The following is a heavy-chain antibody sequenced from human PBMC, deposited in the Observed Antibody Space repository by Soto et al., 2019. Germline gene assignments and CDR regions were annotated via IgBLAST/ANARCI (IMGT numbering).Heavy chain of an antibody. J-gene: IGHJ5*02. CDR1: GFIFSTYW. D-gene: IGHD3-10*01. V-gene: IGHV3-74*01. CDR3: ARVKSGSYDWFDP. Sequence: EVQLVESGGGLGQPGGSLRLSCAASGFIFSTYWMHWVRQVPGKGLAWVSRINTDGSRTSYADSVKGRFTISRDNAKNTVYLQMNSLRAEDTAVYFCARVKSGSYDWFDPWGQGTLVTVPS. CDR2: INTDGSRT.